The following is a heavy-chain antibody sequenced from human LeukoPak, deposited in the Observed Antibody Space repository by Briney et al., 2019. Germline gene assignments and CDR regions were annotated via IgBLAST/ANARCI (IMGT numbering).Heavy chain of an antibody. CDR2: ISSSSRTI. CDR1: GFTFSNYN. V-gene: IGHV3-48*01. J-gene: IGHJ4*02. Sequence: GGSLRLSCAASGFTFSNYNMNWARQAPGKGLEWLSYISSSSRTIYYADSVKGRFTISRDNAKNSLYLQMNSLRAEDTAVYYCARDISSGSQLPDYWGQGTLVIVSS. CDR3: ARDISSGSQLPDY. D-gene: IGHD3-10*01.